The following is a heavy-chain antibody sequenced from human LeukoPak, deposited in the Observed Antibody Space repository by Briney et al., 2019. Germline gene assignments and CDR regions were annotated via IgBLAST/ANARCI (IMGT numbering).Heavy chain of an antibody. J-gene: IGHJ4*02. CDR1: GASISSSSYY. D-gene: IGHD2-15*01. Sequence: SETLSLTCTVSGASISSSSYYWGWIRQPPGEGLEWIGNIYYSGSTYYSPSLKSRVTISVDTSKNQFSLKLSSVTAADTAVYYCARPNIRYCSGGACSNDGSDYWGQGTLVTVSS. V-gene: IGHV4-39*07. CDR2: IYYSGST. CDR3: ARPNIRYCSGGACSNDGSDY.